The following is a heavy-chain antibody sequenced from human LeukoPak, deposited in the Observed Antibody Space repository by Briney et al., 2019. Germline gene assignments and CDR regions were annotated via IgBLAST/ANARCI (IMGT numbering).Heavy chain of an antibody. CDR3: AKDSRRGYSYGYFDY. D-gene: IGHD5-18*01. J-gene: IGHJ4*02. V-gene: IGHV3-9*01. CDR2: ISWNCGSI. Sequence: GGSLRLSCAASGFTFDDYAMHWVRQAPGEGLEWVSGISWNCGSIGYADSVKGRFTISRDNAKNSLYLQMNSLRAEDTALYYCAKDSRRGYSYGYFDYWGQGTLVTVSS. CDR1: GFTFDDYA.